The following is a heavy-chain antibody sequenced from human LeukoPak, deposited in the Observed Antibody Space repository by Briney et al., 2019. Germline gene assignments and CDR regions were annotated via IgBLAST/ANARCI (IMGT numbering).Heavy chain of an antibody. D-gene: IGHD6-13*01. CDR2: IYTSGST. Sequence: PSETLSLTCTVSGGSISSHYWSWIRQPPGKGLEWIGRIYTSGSTNYNPSLKSRVTMSVDTSKNQFSLKLSSVTAADTAVYYCARSGIAAAAGWFDPWGQGTLVTVSS. CDR1: GGSISSHY. J-gene: IGHJ5*02. CDR3: ARSGIAAAAGWFDP. V-gene: IGHV4-4*07.